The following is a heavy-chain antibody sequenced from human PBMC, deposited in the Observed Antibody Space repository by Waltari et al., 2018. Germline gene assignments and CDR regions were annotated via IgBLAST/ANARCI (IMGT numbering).Heavy chain of an antibody. CDR2: ISYDGRNK. Sequence: QVEVVESGGGVVQPGRSLRLSCAASGFTFSDYGMHWVRQAPGKGLEWVALISYDGRNKNYADSVKGRFTISRDNSKDMLFLQMDSLRVEDTALYYCAKTSIAAHPRAYYFDSWGQGVLVTVSS. J-gene: IGHJ4*02. D-gene: IGHD6-6*01. V-gene: IGHV3-30*18. CDR3: AKTSIAAHPRAYYFDS. CDR1: GFTFSDYG.